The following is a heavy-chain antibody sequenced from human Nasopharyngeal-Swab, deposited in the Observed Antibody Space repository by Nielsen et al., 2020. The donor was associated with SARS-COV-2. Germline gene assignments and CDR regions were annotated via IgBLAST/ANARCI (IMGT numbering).Heavy chain of an antibody. J-gene: IGHJ5*02. CDR2: ISYDGSNK. Sequence: VCEDQGKGLEWVAVISYDGSNKYYADSVKGRFTISRDNSKNTLYLQMNSLRAEDTAVYYCARVSSSSTTNWFDPWGQGTLVTVSS. V-gene: IGHV3-30*03. D-gene: IGHD6-6*01. CDR3: ARVSSSSTTNWFDP.